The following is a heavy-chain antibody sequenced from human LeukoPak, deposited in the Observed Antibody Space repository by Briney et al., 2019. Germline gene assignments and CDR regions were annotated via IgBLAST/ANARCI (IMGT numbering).Heavy chain of an antibody. V-gene: IGHV4-59*01. D-gene: IGHD6-13*01. Sequence: SETLSLTCTVSGGSISTYYWSWIRQPPGKGLEWIAYIYYSGSTNYNPPLKSRVTISVDTSKNQFSLKLSSVTAADTAVYFCARGRVSSSSWSSTYYYYFYMDVWGKGTTVTISS. CDR3: ARGRVSSSSWSSTYYYYFYMDV. J-gene: IGHJ6*03. CDR1: GGSISTYY. CDR2: IYYSGST.